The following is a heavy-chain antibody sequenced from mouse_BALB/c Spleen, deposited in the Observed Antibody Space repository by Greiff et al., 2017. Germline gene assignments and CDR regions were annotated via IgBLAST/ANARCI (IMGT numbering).Heavy chain of an antibody. CDR3: AGHYGSGVFDV. V-gene: IGHV3-1*02. D-gene: IGHD1-2*01. CDR2: IHYSGST. J-gene: IGHJ1*01. Sequence: EVQLEESGPDLVKPSQSLSLSCTVSGYSFTSGYSRHLIRQCPGNQLECMGYIHYSGSTNYNPSLKSRISITRDTSKNQFFLQLNSVTTEDTATYCCAGHYGSGVFDVWGEGTTVTVSS. CDR1: GYSFTSGYS.